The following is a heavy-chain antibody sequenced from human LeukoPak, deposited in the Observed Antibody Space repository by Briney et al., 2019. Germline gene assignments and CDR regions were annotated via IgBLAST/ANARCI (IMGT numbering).Heavy chain of an antibody. CDR2: MNPNSGNT. Sequence: ASVKVSCKASGYTFTSYDINWVRQATGQGLEWMGWMNPNSGNTGYAQKFQGRVTMTRNTSISTAYMELSSLRSEDTAVYYCARDGRGLHNWNQKRRTYYMDVWGKGTTVTVSS. CDR3: ARDGRGLHNWNQKRRTYYMDV. V-gene: IGHV1-8*01. J-gene: IGHJ6*03. D-gene: IGHD1-20*01. CDR1: GYTFTSYD.